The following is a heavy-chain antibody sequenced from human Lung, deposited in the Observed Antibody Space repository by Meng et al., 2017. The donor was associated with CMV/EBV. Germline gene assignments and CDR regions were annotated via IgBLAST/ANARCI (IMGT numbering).Heavy chain of an antibody. CDR1: TFTGYY. V-gene: IGHV1-2*02. CDR2: INANSGAT. D-gene: IGHD3-22*01. Sequence: TFTGYYMHWVRQAPGQGLEWMGWINANSGATNYAQKFQGRVTMTRDTPITTAYMELSRLRSDDTALYYCARFNAIFYDSSGHYYDHWGQGTLVTVSS. CDR3: ARFNAIFYDSSGHYYDH. J-gene: IGHJ4*02.